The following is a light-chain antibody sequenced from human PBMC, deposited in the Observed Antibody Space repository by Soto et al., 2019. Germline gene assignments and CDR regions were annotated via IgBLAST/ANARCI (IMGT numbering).Light chain of an antibody. CDR1: QSIDND. CDR3: QQYHRWPPLT. J-gene: IGKJ4*01. CDR2: GAS. Sequence: EIVMTQSPATLSVSPGERATLSCRASQSIDNDLAWYQQKPGQAPRLLIYGASTRAPGIPVRFSGSGSGTLFTLTINSLQSEDLAGYYCQQYHRWPPLTFGGGTKVEIK. V-gene: IGKV3-15*01.